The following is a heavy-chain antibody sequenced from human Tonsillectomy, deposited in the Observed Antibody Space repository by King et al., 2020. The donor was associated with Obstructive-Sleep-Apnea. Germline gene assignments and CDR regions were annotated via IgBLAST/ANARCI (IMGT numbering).Heavy chain of an antibody. CDR1: GFTFSGSA. V-gene: IGHV3-73*02. CDR2: ISNVADTHAT. D-gene: IGHD3-22*01. CDR3: IKRTGGYYDKSGA. Sequence: VQLVESGGGLVQPGGSLKLSCAASGFTFSGSAIHWVRQASGRGLEWIGRISNVADTHATEYAASLKGRFTISRNDSKNTAYLQMNSLKTEDTAVYFCIKRTGGYYDKSGAWGQGTLVTVSP. J-gene: IGHJ5*02.